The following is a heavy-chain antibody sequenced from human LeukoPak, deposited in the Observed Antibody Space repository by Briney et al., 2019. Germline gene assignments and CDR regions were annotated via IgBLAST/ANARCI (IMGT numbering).Heavy chain of an antibody. Sequence: SETLSLTCTVSGGSISSSSYYWGWIRQPPGKGLEWIGSIYYSGSTYYNPSLKSRVTISVDTSKNQFSLKLSSVTAADTAVYYCARIPYGENYCYYGMDVWGQGTTVTVSS. CDR3: ARIPYGENYCYYGMDV. CDR2: IYYSGST. CDR1: GGSISSSSYY. D-gene: IGHD4-17*01. J-gene: IGHJ6*02. V-gene: IGHV4-39*01.